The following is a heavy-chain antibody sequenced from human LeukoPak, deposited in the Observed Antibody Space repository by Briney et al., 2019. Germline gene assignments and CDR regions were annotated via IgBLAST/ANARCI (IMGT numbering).Heavy chain of an antibody. CDR1: GFTFNSYW. CDR3: AKLHNLSCDY. CDR2: INQDGSDK. Sequence: PGGSLRLSCAASGFTFNSYWVNWVRQAPGKGLEWVANINQDGSDKKYVDSVKGRFTISRDNSKNTLYLQMNSLRPEDTAVYYCAKLHNLSCDYWGLGTLATVSS. V-gene: IGHV3-7*03. J-gene: IGHJ4*02. D-gene: IGHD1-14*01.